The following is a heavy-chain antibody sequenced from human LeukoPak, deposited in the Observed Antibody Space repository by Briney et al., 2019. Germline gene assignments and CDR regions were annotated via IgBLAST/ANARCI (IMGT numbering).Heavy chain of an antibody. J-gene: IGHJ2*01. D-gene: IGHD3-10*01. CDR3: ARGRVVWFGAGWYYDL. Sequence: GASVKVSCKASGYTFTNYDFNWVRQATGQGLEWMGLVSPTSGKTEYAQKFQGRVTMTRDASISTVYMELNSLRSEDTVVYYCARGRVVWFGAGWYYDLWGRGTLVTVSS. V-gene: IGHV1-8*01. CDR2: VSPTSGKT. CDR1: GYTFTNYD.